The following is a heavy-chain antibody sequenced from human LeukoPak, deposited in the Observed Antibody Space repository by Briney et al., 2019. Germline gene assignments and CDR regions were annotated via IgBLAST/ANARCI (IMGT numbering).Heavy chain of an antibody. J-gene: IGHJ5*02. CDR3: ARVHDFWSGPNWFDP. CDR2: IDTSGST. V-gene: IGHV4-4*07. CDR1: GGSISSYY. Sequence: KSSETLSLTCTVSGGSISSYYWSWIRQPAGKGLEWIGRIDTSGSTNYNPSLKSRVTMSVDTSKNQFSLKLSSVTAADTAVYYCARVHDFWSGPNWFDPWGQGTLVTVSS. D-gene: IGHD3-3*01.